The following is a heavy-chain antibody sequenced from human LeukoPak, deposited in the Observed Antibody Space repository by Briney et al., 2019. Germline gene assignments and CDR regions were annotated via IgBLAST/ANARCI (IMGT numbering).Heavy chain of an antibody. D-gene: IGHD6-19*01. V-gene: IGHV3-21*01. Sequence: GRSLRLSCAATGFTFSSYSMNWVRQAPGKGLEWVSSISSSSSYIYYADSVKGRFTISRDNAKNSLYLQMNSLRAEDTAVYYCASHLPYSSGWSSFDYWGQGTLVTVSS. CDR1: GFTFSSYS. CDR2: ISSSSSYI. CDR3: ASHLPYSSGWSSFDY. J-gene: IGHJ4*02.